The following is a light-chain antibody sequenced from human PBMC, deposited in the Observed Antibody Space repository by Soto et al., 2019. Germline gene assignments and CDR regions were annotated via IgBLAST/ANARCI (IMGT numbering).Light chain of an antibody. CDR2: GAS. CDR3: QQYKSPPWT. J-gene: IGKJ1*01. CDR1: QSVSSN. Sequence: EIVMTQSPATLSVSPGERATLSCRASQSVSSNLAWYQQKPGQAPRLLIYGASTRATGIPARFSGSGSGTEFTLTISSRQAEDFAVYYCQQYKSPPWTFGQGTKVEIK. V-gene: IGKV3-15*01.